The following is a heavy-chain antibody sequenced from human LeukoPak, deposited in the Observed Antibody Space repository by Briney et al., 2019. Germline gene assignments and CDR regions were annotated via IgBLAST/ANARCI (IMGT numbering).Heavy chain of an antibody. D-gene: IGHD3-10*01. CDR3: AKGLWDYYGSGIMYYTMDV. Sequence: PVGSPRLSCAASGFTFSNYVMGWVRQAPGKGLEWVSTISGSDGRTYYADSVKGRFTISRDNSKNTLYLQVNSLRAEDTAVYYCAKGLWDYYGSGIMYYTMDVWGQGTTVTVSS. J-gene: IGHJ6*02. CDR2: ISGSDGRT. CDR1: GFTFSNYV. V-gene: IGHV3-23*01.